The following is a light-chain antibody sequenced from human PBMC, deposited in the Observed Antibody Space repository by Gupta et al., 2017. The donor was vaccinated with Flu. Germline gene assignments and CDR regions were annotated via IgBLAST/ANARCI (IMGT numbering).Light chain of an antibody. V-gene: IGKV3-15*01. CDR3: QQYNNWPLP. Sequence: DIVMTQSPATLSVSPGERATLSCRASQSVSSNLAWYQQKPGQAPRLLIYGASTRATGIPARFSGSGSGTEFTLTISSLQSEDFAVYYCQQYNNWPLPFGGGTKVEIK. CDR1: QSVSSN. J-gene: IGKJ4*01. CDR2: GAS.